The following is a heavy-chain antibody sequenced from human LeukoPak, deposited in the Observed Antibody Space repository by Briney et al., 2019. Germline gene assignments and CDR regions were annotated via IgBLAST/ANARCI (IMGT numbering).Heavy chain of an antibody. CDR1: GDSISGYY. J-gene: IGHJ4*02. Sequence: SESLSLTCTVSGDSISGYYWSWMRQPPGKGLEWIGYIYYSGSTNYNPSLKSRVTISVDTSKNQFSLKLSSVTAADTAVYYCARGWYADFDYWGQGTLVTVSS. CDR2: IYYSGST. V-gene: IGHV4-59*08. CDR3: ARGWYADFDY. D-gene: IGHD6-13*01.